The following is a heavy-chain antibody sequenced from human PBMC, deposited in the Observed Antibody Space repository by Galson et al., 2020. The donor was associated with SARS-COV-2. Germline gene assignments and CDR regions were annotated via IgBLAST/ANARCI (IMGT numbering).Heavy chain of an antibody. CDR3: ARSMVRGVIITEDGLSPFDP. CDR2: IWHDGSNN. CDR1: GFTFSSYG. Sequence: GGSLRLSCAASGFTFSSYGMHWVRQAPGKGLEWVAVIWHDGSNNYYADSVKGRFTTARDNSKNTLYLQVNSLRAEDTAVYYCARSMVRGVIITEDGLSPFDPWGQGTLVTVSS. D-gene: IGHD3-10*01. J-gene: IGHJ5*02. V-gene: IGHV3-33*01.